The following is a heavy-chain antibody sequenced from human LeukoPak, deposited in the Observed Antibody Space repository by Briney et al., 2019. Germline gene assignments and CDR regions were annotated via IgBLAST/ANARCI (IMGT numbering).Heavy chain of an antibody. D-gene: IGHD6-6*01. J-gene: IGHJ4*02. CDR2: IRYDGSNK. Sequence: GGSLRLSCAASGFTFSNYAMHWVRQAPGKGLEWVTFIRYDGSNKYYAESVKGRFTISRDNSKYTLYLQMSSLRAEDTAVYYCAKAIHSSSSGVVDYWGQGTLVTVSS. CDR3: AKAIHSSSSGVVDY. CDR1: GFTFSNYA. V-gene: IGHV3-30*02.